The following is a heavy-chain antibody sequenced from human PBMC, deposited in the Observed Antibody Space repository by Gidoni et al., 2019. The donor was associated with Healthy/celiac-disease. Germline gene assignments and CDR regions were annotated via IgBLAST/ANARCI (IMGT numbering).Heavy chain of an antibody. CDR2: ISGSGGRT. Sequence: EVQLLESGGGLVQPGGSLRLSCAASGFTFSRYAMSWVLQAPGKGLEWVSAISGSGGRTYYADSVKGRFTISRDNTKSTLYLQMNSLRAEDTAVYYCAKDRTARIIGMDVWGQGTTVTVSS. CDR3: AKDRTARIIGMDV. V-gene: IGHV3-23*01. D-gene: IGHD3-10*01. CDR1: GFTFSRYA. J-gene: IGHJ6*02.